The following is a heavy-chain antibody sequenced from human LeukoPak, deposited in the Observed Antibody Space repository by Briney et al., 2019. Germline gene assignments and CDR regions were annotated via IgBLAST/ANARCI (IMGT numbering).Heavy chain of an antibody. CDR1: GGSISSYY. CDR2: IYYSGST. V-gene: IGHV4-59*08. CDR3: ARHQTYCTNGVCYFDAFDI. Sequence: SETLSLTCTVSGGSISSYYWSWIRQPPGKGLEWIGYIYYSGSTNYNPSLKSRVTISVDTSKNQFSLKLSSVTAADTAVYYCARHQTYCTNGVCYFDAFDIWGQGTMVTVSS. D-gene: IGHD2-8*01. J-gene: IGHJ3*02.